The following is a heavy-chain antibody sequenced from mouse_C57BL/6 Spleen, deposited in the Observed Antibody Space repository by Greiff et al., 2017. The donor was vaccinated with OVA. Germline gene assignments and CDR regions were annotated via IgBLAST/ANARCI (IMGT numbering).Heavy chain of an antibody. Sequence: VQLQQSGPELVKPGASVKISCKASGYSFTGYYMNWVKQSPEKSLEWIGEINPSTGGTTSNQKFKAKATLTVDKSSSTAYMQLKSLTSEDSAVYYCARRGKGQGGFDYRGQGTTLTVSS. D-gene: IGHD3-3*01. CDR2: INPSTGGT. V-gene: IGHV1-42*01. J-gene: IGHJ2*01. CDR3: ARRGKGQGGFDY. CDR1: GYSFTGYY.